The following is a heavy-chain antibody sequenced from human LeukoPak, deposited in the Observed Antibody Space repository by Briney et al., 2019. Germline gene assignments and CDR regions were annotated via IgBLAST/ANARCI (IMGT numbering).Heavy chain of an antibody. CDR3: AKDQAGAILYFDY. CDR2: ISGSGGTT. V-gene: IGHV3-23*01. Sequence: PGGSLRLSCAASGFIFSNYGMSWVRQAPGKGLEWVSAISGSGGTTYYADSVKGRFTISRDNSKNTLYLQMSSLRAEDTALYYCAKDQAGAILYFDYWGQGTLVSASS. J-gene: IGHJ4*02. CDR1: GFIFSNYG. D-gene: IGHD1-26*01.